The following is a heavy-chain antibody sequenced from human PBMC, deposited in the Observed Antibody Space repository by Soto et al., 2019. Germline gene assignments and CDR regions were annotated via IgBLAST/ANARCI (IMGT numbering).Heavy chain of an antibody. Sequence: GGSLRLSCASSGFSVGSQYMTWVRQASGKGLEWVAVIYVDGNTGHADSEKGCFTISRYKSKNTLYLQMNNVRAEDTAVYYCAREGPRTDYYYFGMDVWGQGTAVTVSS. CDR3: AREGPRTDYYYFGMDV. V-gene: IGHV3-53*01. CDR2: IYVDGNT. J-gene: IGHJ6*02. CDR1: GFSVGSQY.